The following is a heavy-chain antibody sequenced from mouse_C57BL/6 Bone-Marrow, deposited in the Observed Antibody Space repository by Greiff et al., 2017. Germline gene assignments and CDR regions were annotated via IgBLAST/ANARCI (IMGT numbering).Heavy chain of an antibody. V-gene: IGHV1-64*01. CDR2: IHPNSGST. J-gene: IGHJ2*01. CDR3: ARGDYDYGGHY. Sequence: VKLQQPGAELVKPGASVKLSCKASGYTFTSYWMHWVKQRPGQGLEWIGMIHPNSGSTNYNEKFKSKATLTVDKSSSTAYMQLSSLTSEDSAVYYCARGDYDYGGHYWGQGTTLTVSS. D-gene: IGHD2-4*01. CDR1: GYTFTSYW.